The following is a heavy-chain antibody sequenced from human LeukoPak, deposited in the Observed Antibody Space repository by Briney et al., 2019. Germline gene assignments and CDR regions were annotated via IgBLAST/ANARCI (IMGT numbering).Heavy chain of an antibody. Sequence: GGSLRLSCAASGFTFTSYAMNWVRQAPGEGLEWVTGISNDGGSKHYPDSMKGRFTISRDNSKNTLFLQMDGLRSADTAVYYCAREGESSGHAGAFDIWGQGTMVIVSS. CDR3: AREGESSGHAGAFDI. J-gene: IGHJ3*02. CDR2: ISNDGGSK. V-gene: IGHV3-30-3*01. D-gene: IGHD6-19*01. CDR1: GFTFTSYA.